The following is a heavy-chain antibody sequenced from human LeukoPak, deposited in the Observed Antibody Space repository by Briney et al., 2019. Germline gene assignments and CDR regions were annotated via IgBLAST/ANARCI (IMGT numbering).Heavy chain of an antibody. CDR1: GFAVNSNY. Sequence: PGGSLSLSCAASGFAVNSNYMSWVRQAPGKGLEWVSVIYSAGTTFYADSVKGRLSTSRDNSKNTLYLHIDSLRADDTAVYYCAGGVLPYYFDYWGQGTLVTVSA. V-gene: IGHV3-66*01. D-gene: IGHD3-3*01. CDR3: AGGVLPYYFDY. CDR2: IYSAGTT. J-gene: IGHJ4*02.